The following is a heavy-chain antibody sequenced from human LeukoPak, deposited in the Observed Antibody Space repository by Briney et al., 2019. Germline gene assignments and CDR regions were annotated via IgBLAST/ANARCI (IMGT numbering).Heavy chain of an antibody. CDR1: GFTFSSDW. Sequence: GGSLRLSCAASGFTFSSDWMIWVRQAPGKGLEWVSVIYSGGSTYYADSVKGRFTISRDNSKNTLYLQMNSLRAEDTAVYYCARNGYSSGWYISYWGQGTLVTVSS. D-gene: IGHD6-19*01. CDR2: IYSGGST. V-gene: IGHV3-66*01. J-gene: IGHJ4*02. CDR3: ARNGYSSGWYISY.